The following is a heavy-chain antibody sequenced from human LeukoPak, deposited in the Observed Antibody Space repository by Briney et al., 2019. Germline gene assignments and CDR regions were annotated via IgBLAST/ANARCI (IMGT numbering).Heavy chain of an antibody. Sequence: SETLSLTCAVSGYSISSGNYWAWIGQPPGKGLEWIGHIYYSGSIYYNPSLKSRVTMSVDTSKNQFSLKLSSVTAVDTAVYYCARKATTGPTKAAFDIWGQGTMVTVFS. V-gene: IGHV4-28*05. CDR2: IYYSGSI. CDR3: ARKATTGPTKAAFDI. D-gene: IGHD4-17*01. J-gene: IGHJ3*02. CDR1: GYSISSGNY.